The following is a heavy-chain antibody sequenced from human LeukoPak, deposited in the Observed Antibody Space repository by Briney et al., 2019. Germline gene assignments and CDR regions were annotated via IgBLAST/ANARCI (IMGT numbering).Heavy chain of an antibody. Sequence: PSETLSLTCTVSGGSISSSSYYWGWIRQPPGKGLEWIGSIYLSGSTYYNPSLKSRVTISVDTSKNQFSLKLSSVTAADTAVYYCARGSKWRYYYDSGGYYYFDYWGQGTLVTVSS. CDR1: GGSISSSSYY. CDR2: IYLSGST. V-gene: IGHV4-39*07. D-gene: IGHD3-22*01. J-gene: IGHJ4*02. CDR3: ARGSKWRYYYDSGGYYYFDY.